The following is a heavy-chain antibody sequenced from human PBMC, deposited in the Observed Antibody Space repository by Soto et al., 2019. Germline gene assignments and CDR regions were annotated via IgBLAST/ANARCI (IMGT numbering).Heavy chain of an antibody. D-gene: IGHD3-22*01. CDR2: ISAYNGNT. J-gene: IGHJ2*01. CDR3: ARVEDADYDSSGYYSRYWYFDL. CDR1: GYTFTSYG. Sequence: QVQLVQSGAEVKKPGASVKVSCKASGYTFTSYGISWVRQAPGQGLEWMGWISAYNGNTNYAQKLQGRVTMTTDTSTSTAYMELRSLRSDDTAVYYCARVEDADYDSSGYYSRYWYFDLWGRRTLVTVSS. V-gene: IGHV1-18*01.